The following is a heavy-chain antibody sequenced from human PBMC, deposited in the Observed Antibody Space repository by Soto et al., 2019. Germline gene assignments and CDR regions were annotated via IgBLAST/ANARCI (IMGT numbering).Heavy chain of an antibody. Sequence: QVQLVESGGGVVQPGTSLRLSCVGSGFTFRSYVIHWVRQAPGKGLEWVALTSYDGSNKDYGDSVKGRFTISRDNSRNTVDLQMDSLRREDTALYYCARWGTTGGLDVWGQGPLVSVS. V-gene: IGHV3-30*19. CDR1: GFTFRSYV. J-gene: IGHJ1*01. D-gene: IGHD3-16*01. CDR3: ARWGTTGGLDV. CDR2: TSYDGSNK.